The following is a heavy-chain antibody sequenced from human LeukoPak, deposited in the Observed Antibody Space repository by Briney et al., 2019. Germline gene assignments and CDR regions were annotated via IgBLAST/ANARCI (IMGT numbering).Heavy chain of an antibody. CDR1: GFTFSSYW. CDR3: AKRGAEVGETVAPGDY. J-gene: IGHJ4*02. CDR2: VSRSGGSI. V-gene: IGHV3-23*01. Sequence: GGSLRLSCAASGFTFSSYWMSWVRQAPGKGLEWVSSVSRSGGSIYYADSVKGRFTSSRDNSKNTLYLQMNSLRVDDTAVYYCAKRGAEVGETVAPGDYWGQGTLVTVSS. D-gene: IGHD1-26*01.